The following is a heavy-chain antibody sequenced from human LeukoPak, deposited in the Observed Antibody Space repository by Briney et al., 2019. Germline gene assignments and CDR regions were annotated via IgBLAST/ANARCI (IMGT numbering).Heavy chain of an antibody. CDR1: GGSFSGYY. D-gene: IGHD3-10*01. CDR2: INHSGST. Sequence: SETLSLTCAVYGGSFSGYYWSWIRQPPGKGLEWIGEINHSGSTNYNPSLKSRVTISVDTSKNQFSLKLSSVTAADTAVYYCARGGGRFGELAIASRIRWLDPWGQGTLVTVYS. CDR3: ARGGGRFGELAIASRIRWLDP. J-gene: IGHJ5*02. V-gene: IGHV4-34*01.